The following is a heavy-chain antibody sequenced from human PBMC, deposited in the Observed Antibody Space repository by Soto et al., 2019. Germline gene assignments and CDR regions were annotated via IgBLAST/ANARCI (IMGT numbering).Heavy chain of an antibody. CDR3: ARGLSEYHLLSYGMDV. V-gene: IGHV1-18*01. J-gene: IGHJ6*02. Sequence: QVQLVQSGAEVKKPGASVKVSCKASGYTFTSYGISWVRQAPGQGLEGRGWISAYNGNTNYAQKLQGRVTMTTDTSTSTDYMELRSLGSDDTGVYYCARGLSEYHLLSYGMDVWGQGTTVTVSS. D-gene: IGHD2-2*01. CDR1: GYTFTSYG. CDR2: ISAYNGNT.